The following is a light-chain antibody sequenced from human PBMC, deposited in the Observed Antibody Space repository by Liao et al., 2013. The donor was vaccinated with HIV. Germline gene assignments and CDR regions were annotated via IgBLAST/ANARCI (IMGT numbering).Light chain of an antibody. CDR1: NIGSKS. V-gene: IGLV3-21*04. CDR2: YDK. J-gene: IGLJ2*01. CDR3: QVWDGDFAV. Sequence: SYVLTQPPSVSVAPGKTARITCGGNNIGSKSVHWYQQKPGQAPVLVIHYDKDRPSGIPERFSGSNSGNTATLTITRVEAGDEADYYCQVWDGDFAVFGGGTKLTVL.